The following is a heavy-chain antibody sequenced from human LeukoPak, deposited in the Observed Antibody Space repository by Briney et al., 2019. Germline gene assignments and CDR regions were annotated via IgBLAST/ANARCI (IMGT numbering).Heavy chain of an antibody. CDR3: TRDGPYSSGWFGYYYMDV. Sequence: GGSLRLSCTASGFTFGDYAMSWFRQAPGKGLEWVGFIRSKAYGGTTEYAASVKGRFTISRDDSKSIAYLQMNSLKTEDTAVYYCTRDGPYSSGWFGYYYMDVWGKGTTVTVSS. D-gene: IGHD6-19*01. V-gene: IGHV3-49*03. J-gene: IGHJ6*03. CDR2: IRSKAYGGTT. CDR1: GFTFGDYA.